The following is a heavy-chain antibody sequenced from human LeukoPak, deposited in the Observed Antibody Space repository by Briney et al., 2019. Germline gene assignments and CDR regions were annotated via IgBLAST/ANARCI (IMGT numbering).Heavy chain of an antibody. D-gene: IGHD6-13*01. J-gene: IGHJ6*02. Sequence: SETLSLTCTVSGYSISSGYYWGWIRQPPGKGLEWIGNVYHSGSTYYNPSFKSRVTISVDTSKNQFSLKLSSVTAADTAVYYCARDPHSEGYGMDVWGQGTTVTVSS. CDR2: VYHSGST. CDR3: ARDPHSEGYGMDV. CDR1: GYSISSGYY. V-gene: IGHV4-38-2*02.